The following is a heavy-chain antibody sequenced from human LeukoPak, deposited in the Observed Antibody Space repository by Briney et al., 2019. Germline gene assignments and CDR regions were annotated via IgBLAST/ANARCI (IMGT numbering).Heavy chain of an antibody. CDR2: IYYSGST. CDR1: GXSISSYY. J-gene: IGHJ2*01. D-gene: IGHD1-26*01. V-gene: IGHV4-59*01. Sequence: SETLSLTCTVSGXSISSYYWSWIRQPPGMELEWIGCIYYSGSTNYNPSLKSRVTISVDTSKAQFSLRLTSVTAADTAVYYCARSFLGDWYFDLWGRGTLVTVSS. CDR3: ARSFLGDWYFDL.